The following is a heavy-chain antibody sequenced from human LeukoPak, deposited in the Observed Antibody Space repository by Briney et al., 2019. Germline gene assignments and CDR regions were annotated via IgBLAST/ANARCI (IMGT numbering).Heavy chain of an antibody. CDR1: GYTFSGNG. J-gene: IGHJ3*02. V-gene: IGHV1-18*04. D-gene: IGHD3-16*01. CDR3: AKLRGGIYSSRDAFDI. Sequence: ASVKVSCKASGYTFSGNGISWVRLGPGQGLEWMAWISPYNGDTKYAPEFQGRVTVTTDTSTSTAYMELRSLRSDDTALYYCAKLRGGIYSSRDAFDIWDQGTMVTVSS. CDR2: ISPYNGDT.